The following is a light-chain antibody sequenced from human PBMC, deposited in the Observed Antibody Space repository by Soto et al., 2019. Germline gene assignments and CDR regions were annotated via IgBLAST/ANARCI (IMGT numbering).Light chain of an antibody. Sequence: QSALTQPASVSGSPGQSITISCTGTSSDVGGYNYVSWYQQHPGKAPKLMIYGVTNRPSGVSNRFSGSKSGNTASLTISGLQAEDEADYYCSSYTSRTTLSAEFGGGTKLTVL. CDR2: GVT. V-gene: IGLV2-14*01. J-gene: IGLJ2*01. CDR3: SSYTSRTTLSAE. CDR1: SSDVGGYNY.